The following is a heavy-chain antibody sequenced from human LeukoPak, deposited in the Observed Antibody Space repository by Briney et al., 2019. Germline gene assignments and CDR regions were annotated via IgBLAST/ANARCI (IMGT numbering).Heavy chain of an antibody. CDR3: AKDRGNYGGSFDY. Sequence: PGGCLRLSCAASGFTFSSYAMTWVRQAPGKGLEWVSAISGSGGSTYYADSVKGRFTISRDNSKNTLYLQMNSLRAEDTAVYYCAKDRGNYGGSFDYWGQGTLVTVSS. J-gene: IGHJ4*02. CDR1: GFTFSSYA. CDR2: ISGSGGST. D-gene: IGHD4-11*01. V-gene: IGHV3-23*01.